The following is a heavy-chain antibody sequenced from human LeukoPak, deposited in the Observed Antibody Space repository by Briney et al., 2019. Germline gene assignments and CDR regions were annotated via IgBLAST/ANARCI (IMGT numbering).Heavy chain of an antibody. D-gene: IGHD5-24*01. CDR1: GFAFSSYG. V-gene: IGHV3-33*01. CDR3: ARDRRDGYNAFDY. Sequence: GGSLRLSCAASGFAFSSYGMHWVRQAPGKGLEWVGFIWYDGSNKYYADSVKGRFTISRDNSKNTLYLQMNSLRAEDTAVYYCARDRRDGYNAFDYWGQGTLVTVSS. CDR2: IWYDGSNK. J-gene: IGHJ4*02.